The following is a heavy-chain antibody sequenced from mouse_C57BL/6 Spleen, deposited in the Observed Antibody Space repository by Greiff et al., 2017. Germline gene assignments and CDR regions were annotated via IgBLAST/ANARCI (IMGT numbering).Heavy chain of an antibody. CDR2: ISYSGST. J-gene: IGHJ1*03. CDR1: GYSITSGYD. CDR3: AREDDGYWYFDV. V-gene: IGHV3-1*01. Sequence: EVKVEESGPGMVKPSQSLSLTCTVTGYSITSGYDWHCIRHFPGNKLEWMGYISYSGSTNYNPSLKSRISITHDTSKNHVFLKLNSVTTEDTATYYCAREDDGYWYFDVWGTGTTVTVSS. D-gene: IGHD2-3*01.